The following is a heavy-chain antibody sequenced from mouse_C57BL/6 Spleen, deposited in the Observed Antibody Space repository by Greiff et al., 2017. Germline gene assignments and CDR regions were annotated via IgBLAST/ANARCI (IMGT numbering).Heavy chain of an antibody. J-gene: IGHJ4*01. CDR1: GFTFSDYG. V-gene: IGHV5-17*01. D-gene: IGHD2-4*01. CDR2: ISSGSSTI. CDR3: ASPDYDDGYYAMDY. Sequence: EVQLQESGGGLVKPGGSLKLSCAASGFTFSDYGMHWVRQAPEKGLEWVAYISSGSSTIYYADTVKGRFTISRDNAKNTLFLQMTSLRSEDTAMYYCASPDYDDGYYAMDYWGQGTSVTVSS.